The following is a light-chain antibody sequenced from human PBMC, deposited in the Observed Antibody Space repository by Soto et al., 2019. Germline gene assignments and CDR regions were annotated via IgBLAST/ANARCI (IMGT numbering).Light chain of an antibody. V-gene: IGKV3-20*01. J-gene: IGKJ2*01. CDR1: QSVSNTY. Sequence: EIVLTQSPGTLSLSPGERVTLSCRASQSVSNTYLAWYQQRPGQAPRLLIYGASSRATGIPDRFSGGGSGTDFTLTISRLEPEDFAVYYCQQYGSSPPYTFGQGTKLEIK. CDR2: GAS. CDR3: QQYGSSPPYT.